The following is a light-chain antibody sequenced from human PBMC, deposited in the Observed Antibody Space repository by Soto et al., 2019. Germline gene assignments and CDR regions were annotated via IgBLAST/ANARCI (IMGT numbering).Light chain of an antibody. J-gene: IGKJ4*01. CDR1: QGIRND. CDR2: AAS. Sequence: AIQMTQSPSSLSASVGDRVTITCRASQGIRNDLGWYQQKPGKGPKLLIYAASSLHSGVPSRLSGSGSGTDFTLTIGSLQPEAFATYSCLQDYNYHPLTFGGGTKVEIK. CDR3: LQDYNYHPLT. V-gene: IGKV1-6*02.